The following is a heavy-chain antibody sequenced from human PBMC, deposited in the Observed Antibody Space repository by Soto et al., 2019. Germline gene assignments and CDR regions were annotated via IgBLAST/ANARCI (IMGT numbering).Heavy chain of an antibody. CDR2: IYYSGST. Sequence: SETLSLTCTVSGGSVSSGSYYWSWIRQPPGKGLEWIGYIYYSGSTNYNPSLKSRVTISVDTSKNQFSLKLSSVTAADTAVYYCATYRKFFQIWGQGTKVTVSS. CDR3: ATYRKFFQI. J-gene: IGHJ3*02. V-gene: IGHV4-61*01. CDR1: GGSVSSGSYY.